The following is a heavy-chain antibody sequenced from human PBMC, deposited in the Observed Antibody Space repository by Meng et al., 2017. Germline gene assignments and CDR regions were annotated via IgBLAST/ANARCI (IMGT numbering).Heavy chain of an antibody. CDR2: SYWDDDK. CDR1: GFSLSTSGVG. V-gene: IGHV2-5*02. Sequence: QLILKDSLPTLVKPTQTLTLTFTFSGFSLSTSGVGVGWVRQPPGKALEWLALSYWDDDKRYSPSLESMLTIAKDTSKNQVVLTMTNMDPVDTATYYCAHRLGFTKPFVYWGQGTLVTVSS. CDR3: AHRLGFTKPFVY. J-gene: IGHJ4*02. D-gene: IGHD2-8*01.